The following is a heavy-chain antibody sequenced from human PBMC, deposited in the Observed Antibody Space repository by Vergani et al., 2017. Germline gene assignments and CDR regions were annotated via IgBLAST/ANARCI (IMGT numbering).Heavy chain of an antibody. CDR1: GFTVSSNY. Sequence: EVQLVESGGGLVQPGGSLRLSCAASGFTVSSNYMSWVRQAPGKGLEWVSVIYSGGSSTYYADSVKGRFTISRDNSKNTLYLQMNSLRAEDTAVYYCAKDMGSRSSWYYYYMDVWGKGTTVTVSS. CDR3: AKDMGSRSSWYYYYMDV. D-gene: IGHD6-13*01. J-gene: IGHJ6*03. V-gene: IGHV3-23*03. CDR2: IYSGGSST.